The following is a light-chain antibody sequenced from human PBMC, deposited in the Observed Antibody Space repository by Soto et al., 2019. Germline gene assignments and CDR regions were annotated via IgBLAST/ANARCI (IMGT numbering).Light chain of an antibody. CDR3: QQYNQWPLYT. CDR2: GTS. Sequence: EIVLTQSPANLSVSPGEGATLSCRASQSVRGNLAWYQQKPGQAPRLLIYGTSTRATGVPARFSGGGSGTHFTLTSGSQQSEDVSIYYCQQYNQWPLYTFGQGTKMEI. CDR1: QSVRGN. V-gene: IGKV3-15*01. J-gene: IGKJ2*01.